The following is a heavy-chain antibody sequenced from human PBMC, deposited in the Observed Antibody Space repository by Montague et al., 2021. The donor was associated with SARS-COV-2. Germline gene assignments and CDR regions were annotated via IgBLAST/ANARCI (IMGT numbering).Heavy chain of an antibody. D-gene: IGHD3-22*01. V-gene: IGHV4-34*01. CDR1: GGSFSGYY. CDR2: INHSGST. Sequence: SETLSLTCAVYGGSFSGYYWSWIRQPPGKGLEWIGEINHSGSTNYNPSLKSRVSISVDTSKNQFSLKLSSVTAADTAVYYCASVARTITMILVFITGAGWYFDRWGRGTLVTVSS. J-gene: IGHJ2*01. CDR3: ASVARTITMILVFITGAGWYFDR.